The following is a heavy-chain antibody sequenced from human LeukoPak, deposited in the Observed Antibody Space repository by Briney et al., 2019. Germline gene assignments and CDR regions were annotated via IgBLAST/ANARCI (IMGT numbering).Heavy chain of an antibody. CDR1: GGSFSGYY. J-gene: IGHJ4*02. CDR2: INHSGST. Sequence: SETLSLTCAVYGGSFSGYYWSWIRQPPGKGLEWIGEINHSGSTNYSPSLKSRVTISVDTSKNQFSLKLSSVTAADTAVYYCARPGWGSSCPRYWGQGTLVTVSS. D-gene: IGHD6-13*01. V-gene: IGHV4-34*01. CDR3: ARPGWGSSCPRY.